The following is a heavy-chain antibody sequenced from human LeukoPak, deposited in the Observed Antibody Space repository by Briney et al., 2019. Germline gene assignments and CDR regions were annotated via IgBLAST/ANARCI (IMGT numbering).Heavy chain of an antibody. CDR3: ARNYDFWSGYYLYAFDI. CDR1: GGTFSSYA. J-gene: IGHJ3*02. V-gene: IGHV1-69*05. Sequence: SVKVSCKASGGTFSSYAISWVRQAPGQGLEWMGGIIPIFGTANYAQKFQGRVTITTDESTSTAYMELSSLRSEDTAVYYCARNYDFWSGYYLYAFDIWGQGTMVTVPS. CDR2: IIPIFGTA. D-gene: IGHD3-3*01.